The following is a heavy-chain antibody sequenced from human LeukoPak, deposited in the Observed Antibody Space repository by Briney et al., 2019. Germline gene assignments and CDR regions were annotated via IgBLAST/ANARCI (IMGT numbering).Heavy chain of an antibody. D-gene: IGHD3-22*01. CDR3: ARHKALTMIVVFDAFDI. CDR1: GGSISSSSYY. CDR2: IYYSGST. Sequence: SETLSLTCTVSGGSISSSSYYWGWIRQPPGKGLEWIGSIYYSGSTYYNPSLKSRVTISVDTSKNQFSLKLSSVTAADTAVYYCARHKALTMIVVFDAFDIWGQGTMVTVSS. V-gene: IGHV4-39*01. J-gene: IGHJ3*02.